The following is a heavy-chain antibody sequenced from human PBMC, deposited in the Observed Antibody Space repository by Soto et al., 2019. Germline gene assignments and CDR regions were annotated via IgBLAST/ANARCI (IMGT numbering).Heavy chain of an antibody. CDR1: GFTFNRYA. V-gene: IGHV3-23*01. D-gene: IGHD1-26*01. J-gene: IGHJ5*02. CDR2: ISGSGGST. CDR3: AKDPYGLGWFDP. Sequence: GALRLSCAAFGFTFNRYAMGWGRQAPGKGLEWVSAISGSGGSTYYADSVKGRFTISRDNSKNTLYLQMNSLRAEDTAVYYCAKDPYGLGWFDPWGQGTLVTVS.